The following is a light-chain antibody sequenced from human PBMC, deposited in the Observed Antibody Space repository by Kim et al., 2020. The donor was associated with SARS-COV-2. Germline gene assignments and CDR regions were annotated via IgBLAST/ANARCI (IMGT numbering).Light chain of an antibody. J-gene: IGKJ1*01. Sequence: ASINCKSSQSVLYSSNNKNYLTWYQQKPGQPPKLLIYWASTRESGVPDRFSGSGSGTDFTLTISSLQAEDVAIYYCQQYYSTPWTFGQGTKVEIK. CDR1: QSVLYSSNNKNY. CDR2: WAS. CDR3: QQYYSTPWT. V-gene: IGKV4-1*01.